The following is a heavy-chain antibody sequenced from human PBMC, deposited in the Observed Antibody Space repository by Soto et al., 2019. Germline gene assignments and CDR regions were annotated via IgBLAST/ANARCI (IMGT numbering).Heavy chain of an antibody. J-gene: IGHJ4*02. CDR2: INPTSEYT. CDR3: DRQVHPGYSSD. CDR1: GYTFTSYD. Sequence: VXVSCKASGYTFTSYDINWVRQAPGQGLEWVGWINPTSEYTAHAQKFQGRVTLTREISTATAYMELSSLTSEDTAVYFCDRQVHPGYSSDWGPGTQVTVSS. D-gene: IGHD2-15*01. V-gene: IGHV1-8*01.